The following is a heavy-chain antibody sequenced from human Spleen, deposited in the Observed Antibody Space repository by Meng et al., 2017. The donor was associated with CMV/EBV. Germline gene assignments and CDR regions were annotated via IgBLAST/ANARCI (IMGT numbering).Heavy chain of an antibody. J-gene: IGHJ4*02. CDR3: ARSNINWSPHE. V-gene: IGHV3-30*04. CDR2: ISYDGSNQ. CDR1: RFNFGIHP. Sequence: GGSLRLSCAASRFNFGIHPMYWVRQAPGKGLEWVAVISYDGSNQDYADSVKGRFTISRDNSNNMVFLQMNSLRAEDTAVYYCARSNINWSPHEWGQGTLVTVSS.